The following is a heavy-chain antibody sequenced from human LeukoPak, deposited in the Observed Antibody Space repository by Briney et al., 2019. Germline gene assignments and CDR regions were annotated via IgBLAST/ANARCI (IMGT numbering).Heavy chain of an antibody. CDR2: IYPGDPDT. D-gene: IGHD2-15*01. V-gene: IGHV5-51*01. J-gene: IGHJ5*02. CDR1: GYSFTSYW. CDR3: ARRQDNWFDP. Sequence: GESLKISCKGFGYSFTSYWIGWVRQMPGKGLEWMGIIYPGDPDTRYSPSFQGQVTISADKSISTAYLLWSSLEASDTAMYYCARRQDNWFDPWGQGTLVTVSS.